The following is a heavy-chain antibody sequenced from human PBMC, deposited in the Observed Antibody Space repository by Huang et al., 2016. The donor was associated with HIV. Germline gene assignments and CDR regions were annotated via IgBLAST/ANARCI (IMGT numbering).Heavy chain of an antibody. CDR1: GFFLSAFY. J-gene: IGHJ4*02. Sequence: QVQLVQSGAEVQKTGASVKVSCKASGFFLSAFYMHWVRQGPGQGLEWMGWINPNSGGTHSAQKFQGRLTMTRDTSISTIYMELSSLRSDDTAVYYCARDFYRFLVAPGESWGQGTLVTVSS. D-gene: IGHD5-12*01. V-gene: IGHV1-2*02. CDR2: INPNSGGT. CDR3: ARDFYRFLVAPGES.